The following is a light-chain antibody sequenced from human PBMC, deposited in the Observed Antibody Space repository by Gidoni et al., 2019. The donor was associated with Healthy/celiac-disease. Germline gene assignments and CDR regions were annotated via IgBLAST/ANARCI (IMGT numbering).Light chain of an antibody. CDR1: QDISKY. CDR2: DTS. CDR3: QQYDNLPPYT. Sequence: DIEMTQSPSSLSASVGDRVTITCQASQDISKYLNWYQQKPGKAPKLLIYDTSNLETGVPSRFSGSGSGTDSTFTLSILQPEDIATSSCQQYDNLPPYTFGQGTKLEIK. J-gene: IGKJ2*01. V-gene: IGKV1-33*01.